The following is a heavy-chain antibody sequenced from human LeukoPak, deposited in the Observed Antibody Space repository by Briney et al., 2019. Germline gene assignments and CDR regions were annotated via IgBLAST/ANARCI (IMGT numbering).Heavy chain of an antibody. D-gene: IGHD6-19*01. CDR2: ISYDGSNK. J-gene: IGHJ6*04. Sequence: GGSLRLSCAASGFTFSSYAMHWVRQAPGKGLEWVAVISYDGSNKYYADSVKGRFTISRDNSKNTLYLQMNSLRAEDTAVYYCAREESSGWFPHYYYYGMDVWGKGTTVTVSP. CDR1: GFTFSSYA. V-gene: IGHV3-30*04. CDR3: AREESSGWFPHYYYYGMDV.